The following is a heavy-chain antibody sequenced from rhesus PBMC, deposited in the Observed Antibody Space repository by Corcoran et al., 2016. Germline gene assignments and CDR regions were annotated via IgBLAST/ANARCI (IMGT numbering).Heavy chain of an antibody. CDR1: GGSISSGYD. Sequence: QVQLQESGPGVVKPSETLSLTCAVSGGSISSGYDWSWIRQPPGKGLEWMGYIYGSSGSPNYNPSLKNRVTISKGASKNQLFLKLGSVTAADTAVYHCARASPGYGLDSWGQGVVVTVSS. CDR2: IYGSSGSP. V-gene: IGHV4-76*01. J-gene: IGHJ6*01. CDR3: ARASPGYGLDS.